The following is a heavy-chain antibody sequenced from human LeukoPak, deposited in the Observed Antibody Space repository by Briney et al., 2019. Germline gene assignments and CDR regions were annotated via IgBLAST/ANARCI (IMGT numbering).Heavy chain of an antibody. V-gene: IGHV3-48*01. CDR1: GFTFSSYS. CDR2: ISSSSSTI. Sequence: QPGGSLRLSCAASGFTFSSYSMNWVRQAPGKGLEWVSYISSSSSTIYYADSVKGQFTISRDNAKNSLYLRMNSLRAEDTAVYYCARDYDSSGYPVYWGQGTLVTVSS. J-gene: IGHJ4*02. D-gene: IGHD3-22*01. CDR3: ARDYDSSGYPVY.